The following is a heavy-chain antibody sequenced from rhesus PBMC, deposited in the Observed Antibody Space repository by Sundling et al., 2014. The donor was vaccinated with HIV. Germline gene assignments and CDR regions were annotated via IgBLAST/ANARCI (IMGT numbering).Heavy chain of an antibody. CDR1: GFTFSTYY. CDR2: INTGGGTT. V-gene: IGHV3S42*01. CDR3: ASENWNYGNY. D-gene: IGHD1-26*01. J-gene: IGHJ4*01. Sequence: EVQLVESGGGLAKPGGSLRLSCAASGFTFSTYYMSWVRQAPGKGLEWVSAINTGGGTTYYADSVKGRFTISRDNSKNTLSLQMNSLRAEDTAVYYCASENWNYGNYWGQGVLVTVSS.